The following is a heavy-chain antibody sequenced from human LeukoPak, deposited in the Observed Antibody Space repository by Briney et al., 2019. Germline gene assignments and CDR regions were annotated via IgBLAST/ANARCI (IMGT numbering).Heavy chain of an antibody. Sequence: PGGSLRLSCTASGFTFSSYAMHWVRQAPGQGLAWLSSISSTSDYTYYAESLKGRITTYRDNANNTLFLQLTTLRAEDTASYFCAGVGLWSGYTEAFDLWGEGTLVIVSS. CDR1: GFTFSSYA. V-gene: IGHV3-21*06. D-gene: IGHD3-3*01. J-gene: IGHJ3*01. CDR3: AGVGLWSGYTEAFDL. CDR2: ISSTSDYT.